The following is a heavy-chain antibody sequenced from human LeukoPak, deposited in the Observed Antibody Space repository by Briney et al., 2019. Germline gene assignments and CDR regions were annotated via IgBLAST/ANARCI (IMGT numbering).Heavy chain of an antibody. V-gene: IGHV1-18*01. CDR2: ISGYNGNT. Sequence: ASVKVSCKASGGTFSSYGLSWVRQAPGQGLEWMGWISGYNGNTNYAQKLQGRVTMTTDTSTSTAYMELRSLRSDDTAVYYCAREPHRDSDAFDIWGQGTMVSVSS. D-gene: IGHD2-21*01. CDR3: AREPHRDSDAFDI. J-gene: IGHJ3*02. CDR1: GGTFSSYG.